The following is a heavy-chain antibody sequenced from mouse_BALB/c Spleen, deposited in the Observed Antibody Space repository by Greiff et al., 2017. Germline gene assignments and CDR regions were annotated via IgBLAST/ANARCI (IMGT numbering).Heavy chain of an antibody. J-gene: IGHJ4*01. D-gene: IGHD2-1*01. Sequence: EVMLVESGGDLVKPGGSLKLSCAASGFTFSSYGLSWVRQTPDKRLEWVATISSGGSYTYYPDSVKGRFTISRDNAKNTLYLQMSSLKSEDTAMYYCARAGGNYVRGNYYAMDYWGQGTSVTVSS. CDR1: GFTFSSYG. CDR2: ISSGGSYT. CDR3: ARAGGNYVRGNYYAMDY. V-gene: IGHV5-6*01.